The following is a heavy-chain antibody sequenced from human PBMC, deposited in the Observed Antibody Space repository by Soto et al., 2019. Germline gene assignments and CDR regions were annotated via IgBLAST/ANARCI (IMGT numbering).Heavy chain of an antibody. CDR3: ARTPYDDYRYFQY. Sequence: QLQMQESGPGLVKPSATLSLTCTVSGGSISSSSYYYWGWIRQPPGKGLEWIGNIYYGGNTYYNPPPKSRVTMSVDTSQNQFSLKLSSVTAADTGVYYWARTPYDDYRYFQYWGQGTLVTVSS. CDR2: IYYGGNT. CDR1: GGSISSSSYYY. D-gene: IGHD4-17*01. V-gene: IGHV4-39*01. J-gene: IGHJ1*01.